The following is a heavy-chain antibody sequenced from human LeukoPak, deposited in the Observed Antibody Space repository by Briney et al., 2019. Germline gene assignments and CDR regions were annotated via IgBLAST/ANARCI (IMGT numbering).Heavy chain of an antibody. V-gene: IGHV3-48*03. Sequence: GGSLRLSCAASGFTFSSYEMNWVRQAPGKGLEWVSYISSSGSTIYYADSVKDRFTISRDNAKNSLYLQMNSLRAEDTAVYHCARDRGAVAGTSTGYWGQGTLVTVSS. CDR2: ISSSGSTI. J-gene: IGHJ4*02. D-gene: IGHD6-19*01. CDR3: ARDRGAVAGTSTGY. CDR1: GFTFSSYE.